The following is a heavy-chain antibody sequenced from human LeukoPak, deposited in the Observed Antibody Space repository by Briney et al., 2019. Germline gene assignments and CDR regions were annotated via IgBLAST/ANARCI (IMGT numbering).Heavy chain of an antibody. J-gene: IGHJ4*02. CDR2: ISYDGSKE. CDR3: AREDGYCSGGNCYSYFDS. Sequence: GGSLRLSCAASGFTFNRYAMHWVRQAPGKGLEWLAVISYDGSKEYYADSVKGRFSISRDNSRNSLFLQMYSLRAEDTAVYFCAREDGYCSGGNCYSYFDSWGQGTLVTVSS. CDR1: GFTFNRYA. D-gene: IGHD2-15*01. V-gene: IGHV3-30*04.